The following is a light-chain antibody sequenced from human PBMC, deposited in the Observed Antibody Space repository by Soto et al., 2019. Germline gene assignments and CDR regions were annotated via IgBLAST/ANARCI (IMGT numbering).Light chain of an antibody. Sequence: QSVLTQPRSVSGSPGQSVTISCTGTSSDVGGYNYVSWYQQHPGKAPKLMIYDVTKRPSGVPDRFSGSKSDNTASLTISGLQAEDEADYYCSSYAGSYTWVFGGGTKLTVL. CDR1: SSDVGGYNY. CDR2: DVT. V-gene: IGLV2-11*01. CDR3: SSYAGSYTWV. J-gene: IGLJ3*02.